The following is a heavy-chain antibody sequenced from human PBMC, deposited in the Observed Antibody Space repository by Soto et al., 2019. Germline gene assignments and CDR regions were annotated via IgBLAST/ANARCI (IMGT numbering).Heavy chain of an antibody. J-gene: IGHJ6*02. CDR3: ARGGSIVVVVADYGMDV. CDR2: INAGSGNT. Sequence: ASVKVSCKASGYTFSNYAMHWVRQAPGQRLEWMGWINAGSGNTKSSQKFQDRVTFTRDTSASTAYMELSSLRSEDTAVYYCARGGSIVVVVADYGMDVWGQGTTVTVSS. D-gene: IGHD2-15*01. V-gene: IGHV1-3*01. CDR1: GYTFSNYA.